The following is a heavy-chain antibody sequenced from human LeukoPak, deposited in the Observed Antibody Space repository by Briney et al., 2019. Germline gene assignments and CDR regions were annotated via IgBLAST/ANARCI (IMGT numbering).Heavy chain of an antibody. Sequence: PSETLSLTCAVYGGSFSGYYWSWIRQPPGKGLEWIGSIYYSGSTYYNPSLKSRVTISVDTSKNQFSLKLSSVTAADTAVYYCARAYDSSGCQPESFDYWGQGTLVTVSS. J-gene: IGHJ4*02. CDR3: ARAYDSSGCQPESFDY. CDR1: GGSFSGYY. V-gene: IGHV4-34*01. CDR2: IYYSGST. D-gene: IGHD3-22*01.